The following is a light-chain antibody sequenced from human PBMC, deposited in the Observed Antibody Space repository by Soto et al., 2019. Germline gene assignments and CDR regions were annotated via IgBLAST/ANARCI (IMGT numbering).Light chain of an antibody. CDR3: ETWDSNTHV. Sequence: QSVLTQSSSASASLGSSVKLTCTLSSGHSSYIIAWHQQQPGKAPRYLMKLEGSGSYNKGSGVPDRFSGSSSGADRYLTISHLQFEDEADYCCETWDSNTHVFGAGTKLTVL. J-gene: IGLJ1*01. V-gene: IGLV4-60*02. CDR1: SGHSSYI. CDR2: LEGSGSY.